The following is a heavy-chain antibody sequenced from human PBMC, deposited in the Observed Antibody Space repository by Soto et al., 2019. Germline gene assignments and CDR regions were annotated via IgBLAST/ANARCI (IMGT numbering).Heavy chain of an antibody. D-gene: IGHD3-9*01. J-gene: IGHJ4*02. V-gene: IGHV3-33*01. CDR1: GFTFSSYG. CDR2: IWYDGSNK. Sequence: PGGSLRLSCAASGFTFSSYGMHWVRQAPGKGLEWVAVIWYDGSNKYYADSVKDRFTISRDNSKNTLYLQMNSLRAEDTAVYYCARVLPDYDILTGPGDYWGQGTLVTVSS. CDR3: ARVLPDYDILTGPGDY.